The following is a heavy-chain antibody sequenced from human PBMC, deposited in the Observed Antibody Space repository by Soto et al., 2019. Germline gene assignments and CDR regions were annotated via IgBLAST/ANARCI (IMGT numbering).Heavy chain of an antibody. CDR3: ASLPITIFGVDLGSGMDV. D-gene: IGHD3-3*01. V-gene: IGHV3-21*01. CDR2: ISSSSSYI. CDR1: GFTFSSYS. Sequence: GGSLRLSCAASGFTFSSYSMNWVRQAPGKGLEWVSSISSSSSYIYYADSVKGRFTISRDNAKNSLYLQMNSLRAEDTAVYYCASLPITIFGVDLGSGMDVWGQGTTVTVSS. J-gene: IGHJ6*02.